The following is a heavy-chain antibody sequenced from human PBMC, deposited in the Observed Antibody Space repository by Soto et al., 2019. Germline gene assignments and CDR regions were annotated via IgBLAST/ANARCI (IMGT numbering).Heavy chain of an antibody. D-gene: IGHD1-26*01. V-gene: IGHV4-59*01. Sequence: PSETLSLTCTVSGGSISSYYWSWIRQPPGKGLEWIGYIYYSGSTNYNPSLKSRVTISVDTSKNQFSLKLSSVTAADTAVYYCARAPGGGSYPDYWGQGTLVTVSS. CDR2: IYYSGST. CDR1: GGSISSYY. J-gene: IGHJ4*02. CDR3: ARAPGGGSYPDY.